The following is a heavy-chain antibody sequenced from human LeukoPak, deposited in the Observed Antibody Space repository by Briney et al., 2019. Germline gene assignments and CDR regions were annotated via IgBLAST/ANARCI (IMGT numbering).Heavy chain of an antibody. D-gene: IGHD6-13*01. Sequence: PSETLSLTCTVSGGSISSYYWSWIRQPPGKGLEWIGYIYYGGSTNYNPSLKSRVTISVDTSKNQFSLKLSSVTAADTAVYYCARGESSSWYEAFDIWGQGTMVTVSS. CDR1: GGSISSYY. CDR3: ARGESSSWYEAFDI. V-gene: IGHV4-59*01. J-gene: IGHJ3*02. CDR2: IYYGGST.